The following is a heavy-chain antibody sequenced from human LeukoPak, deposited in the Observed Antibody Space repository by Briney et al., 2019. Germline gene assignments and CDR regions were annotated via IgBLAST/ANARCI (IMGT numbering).Heavy chain of an antibody. CDR2: INPNSGAT. D-gene: IGHD2-21*02. J-gene: IGHJ4*02. Sequence: ASVKVSCKASTYTFTGYYMHWVRQAPGQGLEWMGWINPNSGATNYAQKFQGRVTMTRDTSISTAYMELSSLRSEDTAVYYCARGCGGDCYWYYFDYWGQGTLVTVSS. V-gene: IGHV1-2*02. CDR1: TYTFTGYY. CDR3: ARGCGGDCYWYYFDY.